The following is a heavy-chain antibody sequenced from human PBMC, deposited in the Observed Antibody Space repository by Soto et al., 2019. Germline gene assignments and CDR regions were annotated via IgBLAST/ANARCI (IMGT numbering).Heavy chain of an antibody. CDR2: ISYEGNDK. Sequence: QVQLVESGGGVVQPGRSLRLSCEASGFTFLNYGMNWVRQAPGKGLEWVAVISYEGNDKYYPDSVKGRFTISRDNSKNTLYLQMNSLRADDTAVYYCAKGHCSGANCYRLFYYDGMDVWGQGTTVTVSS. D-gene: IGHD2-2*01. CDR1: GFTFLNYG. CDR3: AKGHCSGANCYRLFYYDGMDV. J-gene: IGHJ6*02. V-gene: IGHV3-30*18.